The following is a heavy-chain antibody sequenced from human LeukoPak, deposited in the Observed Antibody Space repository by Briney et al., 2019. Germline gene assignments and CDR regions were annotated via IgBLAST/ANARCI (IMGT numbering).Heavy chain of an antibody. J-gene: IGHJ4*02. Sequence: YPGGSLRLSCAASGFTFSTYAMYWVRHPPGKRLEWVSIIGNNGGGIHYADSVRGRFTISRDNSKNALYLQMNSLRVEDTAVYYCAIDPNWGTHSWGQGVLVTVSS. V-gene: IGHV3-23*01. CDR1: GFTFSTYA. CDR2: IGNNGGGI. CDR3: AIDPNWGTHS. D-gene: IGHD7-27*01.